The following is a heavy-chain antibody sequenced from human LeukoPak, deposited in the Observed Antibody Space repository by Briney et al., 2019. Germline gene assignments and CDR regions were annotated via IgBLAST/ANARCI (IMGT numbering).Heavy chain of an antibody. CDR1: GGSISSYY. V-gene: IGHV4-4*07. D-gene: IGHD6-13*01. CDR2: IYTSGST. CDR3: AREVPLYSSSWIGWLDP. Sequence: SETLSLTCTSSGGSISSYYWSWIRQPPGKGLEWIGRIYTSGSTNYNPSLKSRVTMSVDTSKNQFSLKLSSVTAADTAVYYCAREVPLYSSSWIGWLDPWGQGTLVTVSS. J-gene: IGHJ5*02.